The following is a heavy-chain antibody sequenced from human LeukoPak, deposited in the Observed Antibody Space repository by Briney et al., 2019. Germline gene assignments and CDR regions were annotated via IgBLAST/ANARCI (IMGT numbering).Heavy chain of an antibody. CDR2: MNPNSGNT. CDR1: GYTFSSYD. Sequence: ASVKVSCKASGYTFSSYDINWVRQATGQGLEWMGWMNPNSGNTGYAQKFQGRVTMTRNTSISTAYMELSRLRSDDTAVYYCARGSRRDYYYYMDVWGKGTTVTISS. V-gene: IGHV1-8*01. J-gene: IGHJ6*03. CDR3: ARGSRRDYYYYMDV.